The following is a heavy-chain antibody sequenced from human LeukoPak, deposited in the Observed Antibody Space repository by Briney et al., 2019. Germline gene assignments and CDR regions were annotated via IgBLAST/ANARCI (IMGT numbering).Heavy chain of an antibody. J-gene: IGHJ4*02. CDR2: IYSGGST. Sequence: GGSLRLSCAASRFTFSSFAMSWVRQAPGKGLEWVSVIYSGGSTYYADSVKGRFTISRDNSKNTLYLQMNSLRAEDTAVYYCARDAGTGYFDYWGQGTLVTVSS. V-gene: IGHV3-53*01. CDR3: ARDAGTGYFDY. CDR1: RFTFSSFA. D-gene: IGHD2-8*02.